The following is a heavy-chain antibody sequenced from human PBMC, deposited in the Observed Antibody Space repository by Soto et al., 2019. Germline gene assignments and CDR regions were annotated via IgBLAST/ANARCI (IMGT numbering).Heavy chain of an antibody. CDR3: AKDTVWCYSFWSGYYSAGLDV. CDR2: ISGNGAGT. J-gene: IGHJ3*01. D-gene: IGHD3-3*01. V-gene: IGHV3-23*01. CDR1: GFTFDSYA. Sequence: EVKLLESGGGLAQPGGSLRLSCVGSGFTFDSYAISWVRQAPGKGLQWISAISGNGAGTDYAHSVKGRFTISRDNSKNTVHLQMNSLRAEDTALYYCAKDTVWCYSFWSGYYSAGLDVWGQGTMVTVSS.